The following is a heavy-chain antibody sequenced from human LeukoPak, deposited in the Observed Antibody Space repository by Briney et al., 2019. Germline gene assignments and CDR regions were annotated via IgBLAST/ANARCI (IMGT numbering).Heavy chain of an antibody. J-gene: IGHJ5*02. CDR3: TGAAYSGSYYDWFDP. CDR2: IRSKAYGGTT. V-gene: IGHV3-49*04. CDR1: GFTFGDYG. D-gene: IGHD1-26*01. Sequence: GGSLRLSCTASGFTFGDYGMSWVRQAPGKGLEWVGFIRSKAYGGTTDYAASVKGRFTISRDDSKSIAYLQMNSLKTEDTAVYYCTGAAYSGSYYDWFDPWGQGTLVTVSS.